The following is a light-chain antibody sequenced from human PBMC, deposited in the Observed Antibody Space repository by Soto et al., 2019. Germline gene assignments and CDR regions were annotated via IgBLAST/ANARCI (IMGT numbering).Light chain of an antibody. CDR1: QSIALS. V-gene: IGKV1-39*01. Sequence: DIQMTQSPSSLSASVGDTVTMTCRASQSIALSVNWYQQKPGKAPKLLIYDASSLQSGVPSRFSGIGSGTDFTLSISSLQPEDFATYYCQQSYSGPLTFGGGTKVDIK. CDR2: DAS. J-gene: IGKJ4*01. CDR3: QQSYSGPLT.